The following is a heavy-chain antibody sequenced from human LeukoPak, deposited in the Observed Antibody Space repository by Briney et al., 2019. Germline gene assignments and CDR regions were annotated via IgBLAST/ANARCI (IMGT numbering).Heavy chain of an antibody. J-gene: IGHJ4*02. CDR2: MRGINVLK. CDR1: GFGFRVYD. CDR3: AKDGTSSWYFDY. D-gene: IGHD6-13*01. V-gene: IGHV3-23*01. Sequence: GGSLRLSCAASGFGFRVYDMAWVRQAPGKGLEWVSRMRGINVLKFYADSVKGRFTISRDNSKNTLYLQMNSLRAEDTAVYYCAKDGTSSWYFDYWGQGTLVTVSS.